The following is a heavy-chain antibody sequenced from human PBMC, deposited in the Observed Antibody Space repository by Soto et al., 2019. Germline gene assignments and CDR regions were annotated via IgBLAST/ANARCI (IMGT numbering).Heavy chain of an antibody. CDR3: ASPPLVTIWTIQAEYFQL. CDR1: GGSISTSTFY. D-gene: IGHD3-3*01. CDR2: FYYTGSV. V-gene: IGHV4-39*01. Sequence: SETLSDTCTVFGGSISTSTFYWGWLRQPPGRGLEWIGTFYYTGSVYYNPSLNSRATISVHTSKNQISLKLSSVTAADSAVYLFASPPLVTIWTIQAEYFQLRGQGDLVKVFS. J-gene: IGHJ1*01.